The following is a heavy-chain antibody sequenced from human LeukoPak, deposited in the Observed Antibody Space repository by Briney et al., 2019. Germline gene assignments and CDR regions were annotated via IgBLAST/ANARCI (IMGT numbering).Heavy chain of an antibody. V-gene: IGHV3-30*03. D-gene: IGHD6-19*01. J-gene: IGHJ4*02. CDR3: ARSSPAANVIGGWYPQSHFDY. Sequence: GGSLRLSCAASGFTFSSYGMHWVRQAPGKGLEWVAVISYDGSNKYYADSVKGRFTISRDNSKNTLYLQMNSLRAEDTAVYYCARSSPAANVIGGWYPQSHFDYWGQGTLVTVSS. CDR1: GFTFSSYG. CDR2: ISYDGSNK.